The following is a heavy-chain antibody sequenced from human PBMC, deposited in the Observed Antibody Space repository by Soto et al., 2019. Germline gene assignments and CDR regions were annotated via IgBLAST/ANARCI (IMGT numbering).Heavy chain of an antibody. CDR1: GGSISTGDYS. Sequence: QLQLQESGSGLVKPSQTLSLICNVSGGSISTGDYSWNWIRQPPGKGLEWIGYIYQSGSAYYNPSLKGRVTISVDVSKNQFSLKMTTVTAADTAVYYCARKVGYGGVAYWGQGALVTVSS. D-gene: IGHD5-12*01. CDR3: ARKVGYGGVAY. J-gene: IGHJ4*02. V-gene: IGHV4-30-2*01. CDR2: IYQSGSA.